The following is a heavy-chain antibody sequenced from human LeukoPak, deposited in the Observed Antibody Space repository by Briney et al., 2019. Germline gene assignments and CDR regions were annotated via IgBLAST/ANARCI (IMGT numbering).Heavy chain of an antibody. J-gene: IGHJ6*03. CDR2: IHHGGTT. V-gene: IGHV4-4*02. CDR3: AKKDYYYMDV. CDR1: GGSITSGNW. Sequence: SGTLSLTCAVSGGSITSGNWWTWVRQYPGKGLEWIGEIHHGGTTNYNPSLKSRGTISVDKSKNQFSLKLNSVTAADTAVYYCAKKDYYYMDVWGKGTTVTVSS.